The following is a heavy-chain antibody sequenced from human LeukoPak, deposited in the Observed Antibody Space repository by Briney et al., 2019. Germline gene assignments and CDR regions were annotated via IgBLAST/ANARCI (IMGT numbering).Heavy chain of an antibody. V-gene: IGHV4-38-2*02. CDR2: IYHSGRT. D-gene: IGHD3-22*01. CDR3: ARDSGYYPHFDY. Sequence: SETLSLTCTVSGYSISSGYYWGWIRQPPGKGLEWIGSIYHSGRTYYNPSLKSRVTISVDTSKNQFSLKLSSVTAADTAVYYCARDSGYYPHFDYWGQGTLVTVSS. CDR1: GYSISSGYY. J-gene: IGHJ4*02.